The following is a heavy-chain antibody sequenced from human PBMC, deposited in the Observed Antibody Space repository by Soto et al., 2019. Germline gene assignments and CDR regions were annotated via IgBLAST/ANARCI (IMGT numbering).Heavy chain of an antibody. D-gene: IGHD3-10*01. J-gene: IGHJ6*02. CDR2: IYYSGST. Sequence: SETLSLTCTVSGGSISSYYWSWIRQPPGKGLEWIGYIYYSGSTNYNPSLKSRVTISVDTSKNQFSLKLSSVTAADTAVYYCAKLDYYGSGMVHYYYGMDVWGQGTTVTVS. CDR3: AKLDYYGSGMVHYYYGMDV. V-gene: IGHV4-59*08. CDR1: GGSISSYY.